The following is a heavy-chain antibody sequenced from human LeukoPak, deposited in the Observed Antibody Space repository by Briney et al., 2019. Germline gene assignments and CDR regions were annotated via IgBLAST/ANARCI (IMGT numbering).Heavy chain of an antibody. CDR1: GFTFSSYE. V-gene: IGHV3-48*03. CDR3: ARVGGHCTSTSCPPPDY. D-gene: IGHD2-2*01. Sequence: SGGSLRLSCAASGFTFSSYEMNWVRQAPGKGLEWVSYISSSGTTTYYADSVKGRFTISRDNAKNSLFLQMNSLRAEDTAFHYCARVGGHCTSTSCPPPDYWGQGTLVTVSS. CDR2: ISSSGTTT. J-gene: IGHJ4*02.